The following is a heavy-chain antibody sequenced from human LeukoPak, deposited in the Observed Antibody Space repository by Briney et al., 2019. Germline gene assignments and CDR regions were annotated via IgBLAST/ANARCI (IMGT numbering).Heavy chain of an antibody. CDR2: IWYDGSNK. Sequence: PGRSLRLSCAASGFTFSSYGMHWVRQAPGKGLEWVAVIWYDGSNKYYADSAKGRFTVSRDNSKNTVYLQMNSLRAEDTAVYYCARDPGDYVGNDAFDIWGQGTMVTASS. CDR1: GFTFSSYG. CDR3: ARDPGDYVGNDAFDI. V-gene: IGHV3-33*01. J-gene: IGHJ3*02. D-gene: IGHD4-17*01.